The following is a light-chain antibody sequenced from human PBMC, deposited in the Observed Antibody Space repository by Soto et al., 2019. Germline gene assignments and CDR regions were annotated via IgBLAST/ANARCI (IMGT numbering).Light chain of an antibody. V-gene: IGKV3-20*01. Sequence: EIVLTQSPGTLSLSPGERATLSCRASQSVSDNYLAWYQQKPGQAPRLLIYGAFTRATGIPDRFSGSGSGTDFSRTISRLEPEDFAVYDCQQYGSSPPWTFGQGTTVEIK. CDR1: QSVSDNY. CDR2: GAF. J-gene: IGKJ1*01. CDR3: QQYGSSPPWT.